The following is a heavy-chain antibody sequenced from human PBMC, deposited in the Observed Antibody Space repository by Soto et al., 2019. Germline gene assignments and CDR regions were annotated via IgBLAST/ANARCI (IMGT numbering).Heavy chain of an antibody. CDR1: GFAFSSYW. CDR2: INNDGSST. D-gene: IGHD2-15*01. V-gene: IGHV3-74*01. J-gene: IGHJ6*02. Sequence: PGGSLRLSCAASGFAFSSYWMHWVRQAPGKGLVWVSRINNDGSSTSYADSVKCRFTISRDNAKHTLYQQFNSLCAEYTAVYYFARKADYYSGGGILYYYYGMDVWCPGATVTVFS. CDR3: ARKADYYSGGGILYYYYGMDV.